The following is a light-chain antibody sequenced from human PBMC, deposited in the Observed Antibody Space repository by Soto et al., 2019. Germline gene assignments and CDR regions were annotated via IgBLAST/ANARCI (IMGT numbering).Light chain of an antibody. V-gene: IGKV1-39*01. CDR1: QSISNY. J-gene: IGKJ5*01. CDR2: AAS. Sequence: DIQMTQSPSSLSASVGDRVTITCRASQSISNYLNLYQQQAGKAPNLLIYAASSLRSGVPSRFSGSGSGTDFTLTISSLQPEDFATYYCQQTYSTISITFGQGTRLDIK. CDR3: QQTYSTISIT.